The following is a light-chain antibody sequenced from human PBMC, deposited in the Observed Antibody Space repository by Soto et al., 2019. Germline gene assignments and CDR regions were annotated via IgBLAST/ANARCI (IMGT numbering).Light chain of an antibody. J-gene: IGKJ5*01. CDR3: QQRSNWPPIT. Sequence: EIVLTQSPGTLSLSQGERATLSCRASQSVSSSYLAWYQQKPGQAHRLLIYGASSRATGIPDRFSGSGSGTDFTLTISRLEPEDFAVYYGQQRSNWPPITFCQGTRLEIK. CDR2: GAS. CDR1: QSVSSSY. V-gene: IGKV3D-20*02.